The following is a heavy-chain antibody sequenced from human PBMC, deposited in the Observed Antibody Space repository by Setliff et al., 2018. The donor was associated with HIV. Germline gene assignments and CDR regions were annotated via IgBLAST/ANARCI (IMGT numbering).Heavy chain of an antibody. CDR1: GFTFISYG. CDR3: AKMHTAMDPDTFDI. CDR2: IRYDGSYR. V-gene: IGHV3-30*02. Sequence: SCAVSGFTFISYGMYWVRQAPGKGLEWVAFIRYDGSYRYYVDSVKGRFTISRDNSKNTMLLQMNSLRVEDTAIYYCAKMHTAMDPDTFDIWGQGTMVTVSS. D-gene: IGHD5-18*01. J-gene: IGHJ3*02.